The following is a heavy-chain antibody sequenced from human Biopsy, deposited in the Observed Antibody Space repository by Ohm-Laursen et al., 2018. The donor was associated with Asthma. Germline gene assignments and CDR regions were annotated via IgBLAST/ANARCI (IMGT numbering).Heavy chain of an antibody. J-gene: IGHJ4*02. V-gene: IGHV3-30*18. CDR1: GFSFSNYG. Sequence: SLRLSCTASGFSFSNYGMHWVRQAPGKGLDWVAVISFDGTNRNYTDSVKGRFTISRDNSRNTLHLEMNSLRAEDAAVYFCAKEVFPGWELRRGPDSWGQGTLVTVSS. D-gene: IGHD1-26*01. CDR2: ISFDGTNR. CDR3: AKEVFPGWELRRGPDS.